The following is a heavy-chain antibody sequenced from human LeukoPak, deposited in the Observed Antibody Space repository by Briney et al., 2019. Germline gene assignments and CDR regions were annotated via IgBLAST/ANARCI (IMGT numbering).Heavy chain of an antibody. CDR1: GYTFTDYY. Sequence: AASVKVSCKASGYTFTDYYIHWVRQAPGQGLEWMGWINTSTGGAYSAQNFQGRVTMTRDTSITTAYMELGRLRSDDTAVYYCAPWAGRFDSWGQGTLVTVSS. J-gene: IGHJ4*02. V-gene: IGHV1-2*02. CDR2: INTSTGGA. CDR3: APWAGRFDS.